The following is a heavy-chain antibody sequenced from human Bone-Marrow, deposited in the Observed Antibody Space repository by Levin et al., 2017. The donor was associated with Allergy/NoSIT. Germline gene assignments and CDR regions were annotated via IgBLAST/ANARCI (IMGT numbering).Heavy chain of an antibody. Sequence: GGSLRLSCAASGFTFSSYEMNWVRQAPGKGLEWVSYISSSGSTIYYADSVKGRFTISRDNAKNSLYLQMNSLRAEDTAVYYCARSYCSGGSCYSAEYFQHWGQGTLVTVSS. CDR2: ISSSGSTI. D-gene: IGHD2-15*01. CDR3: ARSYCSGGSCYSAEYFQH. V-gene: IGHV3-48*03. J-gene: IGHJ1*01. CDR1: GFTFSSYE.